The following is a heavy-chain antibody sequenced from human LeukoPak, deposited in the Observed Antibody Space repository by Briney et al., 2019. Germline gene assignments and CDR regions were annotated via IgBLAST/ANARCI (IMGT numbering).Heavy chain of an antibody. CDR1: GGSISSSNW. Sequence: SETLSLTCAVSGGSISSSNWWSWVRQPPGKGLEWIGSIYHTGKTYYNPSLKSRVTISVDTSKNQFSLKLSSVTAADTAVYYCAREGTIETYNWFDPWGQGTLVTVSS. V-gene: IGHV4-4*02. J-gene: IGHJ5*02. CDR3: AREGTIETYNWFDP. CDR2: IYHTGKT. D-gene: IGHD3-3*01.